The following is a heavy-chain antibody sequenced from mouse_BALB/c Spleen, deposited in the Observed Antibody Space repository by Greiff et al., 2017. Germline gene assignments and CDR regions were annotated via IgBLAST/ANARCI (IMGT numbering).Heavy chain of an antibody. CDR1: GYNFTSYW. CDR3: ARAGFAY. Sequence: QVQLQQPGAELVKPGTSVKLSCKASGYNFTSYWINWVKLRPGQGLEWIGDIYPGSGSTNYNEKFKSKATLTVDTSSSTAYMKLSSLASEDSALYYCARAGFAYWGQGTLVTVSA. CDR2: IYPGSGST. J-gene: IGHJ3*01. V-gene: IGHV1-55*01.